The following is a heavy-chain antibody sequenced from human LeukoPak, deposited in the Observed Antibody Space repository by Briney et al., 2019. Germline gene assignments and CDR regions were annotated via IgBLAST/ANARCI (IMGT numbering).Heavy chain of an antibody. V-gene: IGHV4-34*01. CDR1: GGSFSGYY. CDR3: ARGRKSFNWFDP. Sequence: SETLSLTCAVYGGSFSGYYWSWIRQPPGRGLEWIGEINHSGSTNYNPCLKSRVTISVDTSKNQFSLMLSSVTAADTAVYYCARGRKSFNWFDPWGQGTLVTVSS. CDR2: INHSGST. D-gene: IGHD3-10*01. J-gene: IGHJ5*02.